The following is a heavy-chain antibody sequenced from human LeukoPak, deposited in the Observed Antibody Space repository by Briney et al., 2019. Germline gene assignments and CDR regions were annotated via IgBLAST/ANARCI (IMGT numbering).Heavy chain of an antibody. CDR3: ARARDYYDSSGYCPDDAFDI. V-gene: IGHV1-69*04. CDR1: GGTFSSYA. Sequence: SVKVSCKASGGTFSSYAISWVRQAPGQGLEWMGRIIPIFGIANYAQKFQGRVTITADKSTSTAYMELSSLRSEDTAVYYCARARDYYDSSGYCPDDAFDIWGQGTMVTVSS. CDR2: IIPIFGIA. J-gene: IGHJ3*02. D-gene: IGHD3-22*01.